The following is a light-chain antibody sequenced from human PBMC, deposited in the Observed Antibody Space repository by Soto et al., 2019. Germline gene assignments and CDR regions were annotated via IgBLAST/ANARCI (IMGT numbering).Light chain of an antibody. Sequence: EIGLTQSPGTLSFSPGERATLSCRASRSVSSSYLTWYQQKPGQAPRLLIYGASSRATGIPDRFSGSGSGTDFTLSISSLEPEDFAVYYCQQYASSQWTFGQGTKVDIK. J-gene: IGKJ1*01. CDR3: QQYASSQWT. V-gene: IGKV3-20*01. CDR1: RSVSSSY. CDR2: GAS.